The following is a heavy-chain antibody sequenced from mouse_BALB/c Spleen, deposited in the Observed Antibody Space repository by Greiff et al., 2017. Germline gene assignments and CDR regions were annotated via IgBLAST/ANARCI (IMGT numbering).Heavy chain of an antibody. CDR1: GDSITSGY. CDR3: ARAYYGSSYFDY. J-gene: IGHJ2*01. CDR2: ISYSGST. Sequence: DVKLQESGPSLVKPSQTLSLTCSVTGDSITSGYWNWIRKFPGNKLEYMGYISYSGSTYYNPSLKSRISITRDTSKNQYYLQLNSVTTEDTATYYCARAYYGSSYFDYWGQGTTLTVSS. V-gene: IGHV3-8*02. D-gene: IGHD1-1*01.